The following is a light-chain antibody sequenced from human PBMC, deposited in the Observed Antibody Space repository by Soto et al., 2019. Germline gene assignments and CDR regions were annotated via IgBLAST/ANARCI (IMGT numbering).Light chain of an antibody. CDR2: EVS. CDR1: SSDIGGFNY. Sequence: QSVLTQPASVSGSPGQSITISCTGTSSDIGGFNYVSWYQQHPGKAPKLMIFEVSNRPSGVSNRFSGSKSGYTASLTISGLQAEDEADYYCSSYTSSSTPYVFGTGTKLTVL. CDR3: SSYTSSSTPYV. J-gene: IGLJ1*01. V-gene: IGLV2-14*01.